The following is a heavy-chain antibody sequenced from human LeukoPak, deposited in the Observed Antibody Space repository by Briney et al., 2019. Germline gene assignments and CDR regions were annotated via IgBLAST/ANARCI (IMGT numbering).Heavy chain of an antibody. CDR2: ISGSGDTT. CDR3: AKDDGWLQYNY. Sequence: GGSLRLSCAASGFTISGSAMHWVRQAPGKGLEWVSGISGSGDTTYYADSVKGRFTISRDNSKNTVYLQMNSLRAEDTAVYYCAKDDGWLQYNYWGQGTLVTVSS. J-gene: IGHJ4*02. V-gene: IGHV3-23*01. CDR1: GFTISGSA. D-gene: IGHD5-24*01.